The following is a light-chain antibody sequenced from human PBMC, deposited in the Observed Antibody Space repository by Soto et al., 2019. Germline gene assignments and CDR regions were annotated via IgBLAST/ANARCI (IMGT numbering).Light chain of an antibody. Sequence: QLVLTQSPSASASLGASVKLTCTLSRGHSSYAIAWHQQQPEKGPRYLMKLNSDGSHSKGDGIPDRFSGSSSGAERYLTISSLQSEDEADYYCQTLGTGIRVFGGGTKLTVL. J-gene: IGLJ3*02. CDR3: QTLGTGIRV. V-gene: IGLV4-69*01. CDR2: LNSDGSH. CDR1: RGHSSYA.